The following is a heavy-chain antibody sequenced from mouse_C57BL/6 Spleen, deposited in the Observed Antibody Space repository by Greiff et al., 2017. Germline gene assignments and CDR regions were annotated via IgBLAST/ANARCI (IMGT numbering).Heavy chain of an antibody. V-gene: IGHV5-16*01. CDR1: GFTFSDYY. CDR2: INYDGSST. CDR3: ARRGYDYNYAMDY. Sequence: EVMLVESEGGLVQPGSSMKLSCTASGFTFSDYYMAWVRQVPEKGLEWVANINYDGSSTYYLDSLKSRFIISRDNAKNILYLQMSSLKSEDTATYYCARRGYDYNYAMDYWGQGTSVTVSS. J-gene: IGHJ4*01. D-gene: IGHD2-4*01.